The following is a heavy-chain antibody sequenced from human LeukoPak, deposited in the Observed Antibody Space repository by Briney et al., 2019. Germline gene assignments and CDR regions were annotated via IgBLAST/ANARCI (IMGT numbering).Heavy chain of an antibody. Sequence: PGGSLRLSCAASGFTFSSYAMSWVRQAPGKGLEWVSAISGSGGSTYYADSVKGRFTISRDNSKNTLYLQMYSLRAEDTAVYFCARDVDSSSWSMYYYYGMDVWGQGTTVTVSS. CDR1: GFTFSSYA. J-gene: IGHJ6*02. V-gene: IGHV3-23*01. CDR3: ARDVDSSSWSMYYYYGMDV. D-gene: IGHD6-13*01. CDR2: ISGSGGST.